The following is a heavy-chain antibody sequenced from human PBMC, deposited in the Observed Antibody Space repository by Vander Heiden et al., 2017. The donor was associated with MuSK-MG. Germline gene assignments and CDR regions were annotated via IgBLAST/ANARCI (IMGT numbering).Heavy chain of an antibody. D-gene: IGHD5-12*01. CDR2: ISYDGSNK. V-gene: IGHV3-30-3*01. CDR1: GFTFSSYA. CDR3: AIDPEWLPNYYFDY. Sequence: QVQLVESGGGVVQPGRSLRLSCAASGFTFSSYAMHWVRQAPGKGLEWVAVISYDGSNKYYADAVKGRFTISRDNSKNTLYLQMKSMRAEETAVYYCAIDPEWLPNYYFDYWGQGTMVTVYS. J-gene: IGHJ4*02.